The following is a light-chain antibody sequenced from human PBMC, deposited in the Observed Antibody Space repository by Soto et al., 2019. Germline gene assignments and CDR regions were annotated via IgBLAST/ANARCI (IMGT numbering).Light chain of an antibody. V-gene: IGLV2-11*01. CDR1: SSDVGGYNY. CDR2: DVT. CDR3: CSYAGNYTLL. J-gene: IGLJ2*01. Sequence: QAVLTQPHSVSGSPGQSVSISCTGTSSDVGGYNYVSWYQHHPGKAPTVMIYDVTKRPSGVPDRFSGSKSGNTASLTISGLQADDEADYYCCSYAGNYTLLFGGGTKLTVL.